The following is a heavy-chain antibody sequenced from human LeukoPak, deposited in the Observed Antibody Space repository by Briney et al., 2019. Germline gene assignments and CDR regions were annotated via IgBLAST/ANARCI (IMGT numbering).Heavy chain of an antibody. V-gene: IGHV3-23*01. J-gene: IGHJ4*02. CDR2: ISGSGGST. Sequence: GGSLRLSCAASGFTFSSYAMSWVRQAPGKGLEWVSAISGSGGSTYNADSVKGRFTISRDNSKNTLYLQMNSLRAEDTAVYYCAKDSWGSGSPDYWGQGTLVTVSS. CDR1: GFTFSSYA. D-gene: IGHD3-10*01. CDR3: AKDSWGSGSPDY.